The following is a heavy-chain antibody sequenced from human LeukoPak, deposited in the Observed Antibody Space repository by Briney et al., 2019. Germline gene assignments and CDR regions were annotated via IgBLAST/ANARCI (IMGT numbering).Heavy chain of an antibody. D-gene: IGHD7-27*01. CDR3: AKDALNWGSIVWYFDP. CDR2: ISGSGGST. V-gene: IGHV3-23*01. J-gene: IGHJ2*01. CDR1: GFTFSSYA. Sequence: GGSLRLSCAASGFTFSSYAMSWVRQAPGKGLEWVSAISGSGGSTYYADSVKGRFTISRDNSKNTLYLQMNSLRAEDTAVYYCAKDALNWGSIVWYFDPWGRGTLVTVSS.